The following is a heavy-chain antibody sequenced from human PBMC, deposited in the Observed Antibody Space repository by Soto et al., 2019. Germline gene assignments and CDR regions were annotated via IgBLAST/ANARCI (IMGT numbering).Heavy chain of an antibody. Sequence: PSETLSLTCTVSGGSISSSSYYWGWIRQPPGKGLEWIGSIYYSGSTYYNPSLKSRVTISVDTSKNQFSLKLSSVTAADTAVYYCARHPFYYYGSGSVDNWFDPWGQGTLVTAPQ. D-gene: IGHD3-10*01. CDR1: GGSISSSSYY. J-gene: IGHJ5*02. CDR3: ARHPFYYYGSGSVDNWFDP. CDR2: IYYSGST. V-gene: IGHV4-39*01.